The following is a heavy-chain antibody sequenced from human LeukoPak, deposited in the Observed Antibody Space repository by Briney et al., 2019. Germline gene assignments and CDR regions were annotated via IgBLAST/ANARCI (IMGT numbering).Heavy chain of an antibody. CDR1: GFTVSSNY. J-gene: IGHJ4*02. D-gene: IGHD3-22*01. CDR3: ATGGYYDSSGYGYYFDY. V-gene: IGHV3-23*01. CDR2: ISGSGVST. Sequence: GGSLRLSCAASGFTVSSNYMSWVRQAPGKGLEWVSAISGSGVSTYYADSVKGRFTISRDNSKNTLYLQMNSLRAEDTAVYYCATGGYYDSSGYGYYFDYWGQGTLVTVSS.